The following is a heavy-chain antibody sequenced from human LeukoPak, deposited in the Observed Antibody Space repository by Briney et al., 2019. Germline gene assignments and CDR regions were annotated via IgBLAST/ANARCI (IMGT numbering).Heavy chain of an antibody. Sequence: ASETLSLTCTVSGGSISSGGYYWSWIRQHPGKGLEWIGYIYYSGSTYYNPSLKSRVTISVDTSKSQFSLKLSSVTAADTTVYYCARVTRFGELLYFDYWGQGTLVTVSS. J-gene: IGHJ4*02. CDR1: GGSISSGGYY. D-gene: IGHD3-10*01. CDR2: IYYSGST. V-gene: IGHV4-31*03. CDR3: ARVTRFGELLYFDY.